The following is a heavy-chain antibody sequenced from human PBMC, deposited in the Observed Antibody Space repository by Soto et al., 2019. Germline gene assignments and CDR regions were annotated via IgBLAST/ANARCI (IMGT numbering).Heavy chain of an antibody. Sequence: PGGSLRLSCAASGFTFSSYWMHWVRQAPGKGLVWVSRINGDGSSTMHADSVQGRFTISRDNAKNTLHLQMNSLRAEDTAVYYCVTEHRYDSSGYYYEGFDYWGQGTLVTVSS. J-gene: IGHJ4*02. CDR1: GFTFSSYW. D-gene: IGHD3-22*01. CDR2: INGDGSST. V-gene: IGHV3-74*03. CDR3: VTEHRYDSSGYYYEGFDY.